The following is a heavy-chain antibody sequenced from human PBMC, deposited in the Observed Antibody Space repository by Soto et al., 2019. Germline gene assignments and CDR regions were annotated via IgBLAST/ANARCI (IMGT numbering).Heavy chain of an antibody. V-gene: IGHV3-11*01. D-gene: IGHD2-2*01. CDR1: GFTFSDYY. CDR3: AREGGCSSTSCYQGDYYYYGMDV. CDR2: ISSSGSTI. J-gene: IGHJ6*02. Sequence: GSLRLSCAASGFTFSDYYMSWIRQAPGKGLEWVSYISSSGSTIYYADSVKGRFTISRDNAKNSLYLQMNSLRAEDTAVYYCAREGGCSSTSCYQGDYYYYGMDVWGQGTTVTVSS.